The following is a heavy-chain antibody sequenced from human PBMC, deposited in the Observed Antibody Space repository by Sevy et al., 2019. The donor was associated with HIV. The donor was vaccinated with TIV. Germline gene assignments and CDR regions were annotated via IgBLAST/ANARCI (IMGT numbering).Heavy chain of an antibody. J-gene: IGHJ5*02. D-gene: IGHD2-15*01. CDR1: GYTFTNYA. Sequence: ASVKVSCKASGYTFTNYAMSWVRQAPGQGLEWVGWININTGNPTYAQGFTGRFVFSLDTSVSTAYLQISSLKAEDTAVYYCARDPTLLIAGGWFDPWGQGTLVTFSS. CDR3: ARDPTLLIAGGWFDP. CDR2: ININTGNP. V-gene: IGHV7-4-1*02.